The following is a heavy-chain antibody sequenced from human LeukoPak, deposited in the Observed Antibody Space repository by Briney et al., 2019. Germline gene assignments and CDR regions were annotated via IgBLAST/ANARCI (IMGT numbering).Heavy chain of an antibody. D-gene: IGHD1-26*01. V-gene: IGHV3-30*02. J-gene: IGHJ4*02. Sequence: PGGSLRLSCAASGFTFSGFWMHWVRQAPGKGLEWVAFIRYDGSSKYYADSVKGRFTISRDNSKNTLYLQMNSLRAEDTAVYYCAKAGIVGATPIDYWGQGTLVTVSS. CDR2: IRYDGSSK. CDR1: GFTFSGFW. CDR3: AKAGIVGATPIDY.